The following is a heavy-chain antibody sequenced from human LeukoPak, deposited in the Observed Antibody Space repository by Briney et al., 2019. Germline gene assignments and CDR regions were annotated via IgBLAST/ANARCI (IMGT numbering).Heavy chain of an antibody. J-gene: IGHJ4*02. V-gene: IGHV4-59*01. Sequence: SETLSLTCIVSGSSISSYYWSWIRQPPGKGLEWIGYIYYSGSTNYNPSLKSRVTISVDTSKNQFSLKLRSVTAADTAVYYCARFRINRLDYWGQGTLVTVSS. D-gene: IGHD2-15*01. CDR2: IYYSGST. CDR1: GSSISSYY. CDR3: ARFRINRLDY.